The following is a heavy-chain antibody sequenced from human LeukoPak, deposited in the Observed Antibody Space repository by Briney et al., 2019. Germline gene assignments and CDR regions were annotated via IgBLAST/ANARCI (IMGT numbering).Heavy chain of an antibody. J-gene: IGHJ4*02. CDR1: SGSISSYY. D-gene: IGHD6-6*01. CDR3: ARHRYSSSSPFDY. Sequence: SETLSLTCTVSSGSISSYYWSWIRQPPGKGLEWIGYIYYSGTTNYNPSHKSRVTISVDTSKNQFSLKLTSVTAADTAVYYCARHRYSSSSPFDYWGQGTLVTVSS. CDR2: IYYSGTT. V-gene: IGHV4-59*08.